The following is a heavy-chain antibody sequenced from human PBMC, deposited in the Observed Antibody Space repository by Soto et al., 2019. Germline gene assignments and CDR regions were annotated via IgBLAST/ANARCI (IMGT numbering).Heavy chain of an antibody. CDR3: ARDRLGDFWSCYYTSYYYYGMDV. J-gene: IGHJ6*02. V-gene: IGHV4-4*02. CDR1: GGSISSSNW. D-gene: IGHD3-3*01. CDR2: IYHSGST. Sequence: SETLARSCTVSGGSISSSNWWSWVRKPPGKVRGWIGEIYHSGSTNSNPSLKSRVTISVDKSKNQFSLKLSSVTAADTAVYYCARDRLGDFWSCYYTSYYYYGMDVWGHGSTVT.